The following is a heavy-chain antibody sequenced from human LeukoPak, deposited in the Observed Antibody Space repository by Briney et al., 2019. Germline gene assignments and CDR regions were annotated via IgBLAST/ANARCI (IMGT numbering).Heavy chain of an antibody. Sequence: SETLSLTCTVSGGSISSYYWRWIRQPPGKGLEWIGYIYYSGSTNYNPSLKSRVTISVDTSKNQFSLKLSSVTAADTAVYYCARALDTAMVTGSWFDPWGQGTLVTVSS. CDR2: IYYSGST. CDR3: ARALDTAMVTGSWFDP. D-gene: IGHD5-18*01. CDR1: GGSISSYY. V-gene: IGHV4-59*08. J-gene: IGHJ5*02.